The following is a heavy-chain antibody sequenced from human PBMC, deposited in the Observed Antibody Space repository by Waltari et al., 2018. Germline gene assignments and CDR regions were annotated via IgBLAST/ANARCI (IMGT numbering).Heavy chain of an antibody. Sequence: QLQLQESGPGLVKPSETLSLTCTVSGGSISSSSYYWGWIRQPPGKGLEWIGSIYYSGSTYYNPSLKSRVTISVDTSKNQFSLKLSSVTAADTAVYYCATKVSTAAAVSFFDYWGQGTLVTVSS. D-gene: IGHD6-13*01. CDR3: ATKVSTAAAVSFFDY. CDR2: IYYSGST. CDR1: GGSISSSSYY. J-gene: IGHJ4*02. V-gene: IGHV4-39*01.